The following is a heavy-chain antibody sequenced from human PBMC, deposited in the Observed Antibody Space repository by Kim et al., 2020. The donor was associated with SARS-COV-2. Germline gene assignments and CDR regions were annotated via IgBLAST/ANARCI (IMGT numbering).Heavy chain of an antibody. CDR1: GFTFNTYA. Sequence: GGSLRLSCEGSGFTFNTYAMNWVRQAPGKGLEWVSVIFGGGSSTFYTDSVKGRFTISTDSSKNTVYLQMNSLRADDTAVYYCAKGNIVRLGAFDIWGQGTMVTVSS. J-gene: IGHJ3*02. CDR2: IFGGGSST. D-gene: IGHD2-15*01. CDR3: AKGNIVRLGAFDI. V-gene: IGHV3-23*03.